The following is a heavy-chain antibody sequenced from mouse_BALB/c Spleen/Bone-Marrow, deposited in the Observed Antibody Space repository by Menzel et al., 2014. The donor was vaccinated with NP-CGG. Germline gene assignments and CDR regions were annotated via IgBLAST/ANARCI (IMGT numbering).Heavy chain of an antibody. D-gene: IGHD2-13*01. CDR3: TREGDSPFAY. J-gene: IGHJ3*01. V-gene: IGHV1S81*02. CDR2: MNPSNGGT. CDR1: GYTFTSYY. Sequence: VQLQQSGAELVKPGASVKLSCKASGYTFTSYYMYWVKQRPGQGLEGIGEMNPSNGGTNFNEKFKSKATLTVDKSSSTAYMQLSSLTSEDSAVYYCTREGDSPFAYWGQGTLVTVSA.